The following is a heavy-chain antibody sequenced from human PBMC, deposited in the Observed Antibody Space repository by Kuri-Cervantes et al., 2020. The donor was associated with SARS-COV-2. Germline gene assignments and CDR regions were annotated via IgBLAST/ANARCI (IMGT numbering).Heavy chain of an antibody. CDR3: AREGSGWPELGY. Sequence: ETLSLTCAASGFTVSSNYMSWVRQAPGKGLEWVSVIYSGGSTYYADSVKGRFTISRDNSKNTLYLQMNSLRAEDTAVYYCAREGSGWPELGYWGQGTLVTVSS. V-gene: IGHV3-53*05. CDR1: GFTVSSNY. D-gene: IGHD6-19*01. CDR2: IYSGGST. J-gene: IGHJ4*02.